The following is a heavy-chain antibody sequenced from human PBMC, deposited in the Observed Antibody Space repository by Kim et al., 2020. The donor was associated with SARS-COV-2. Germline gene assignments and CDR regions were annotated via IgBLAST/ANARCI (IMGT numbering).Heavy chain of an antibody. D-gene: IGHD2-21*02. CDR1: GFTFSNYW. CDR3: ARSDSD. Sequence: GGSLRLSCAASGFTFSNYWMHWVRQVPGKGLVWVANITGGGNTINYADSVKGRFTISRDNAKNTLYLQMNSLRADDTAVYYCARSDSDWGQGTLVTVSS. V-gene: IGHV3-74*01. CDR2: ITGGGNTI. J-gene: IGHJ4*02.